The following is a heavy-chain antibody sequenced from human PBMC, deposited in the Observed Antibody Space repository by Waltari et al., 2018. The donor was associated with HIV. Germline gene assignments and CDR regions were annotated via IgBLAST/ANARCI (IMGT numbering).Heavy chain of an antibody. V-gene: IGHV1-18*01. CDR2: INSYDGNT. Sequence: QAQLVQSGAEVKNPGASVKVSCKASGSIFPHYHINCVRQAPGQGLEWMGWINSYDGNTNYAQMFQGRVTMTTDTSTNTVYMELRSLRSDDTAVYYCARDRGLGNKYYKVPYYFDYWGQGTLVTVSA. J-gene: IGHJ4*02. CDR1: GSIFPHYH. CDR3: ARDRGLGNKYYKVPYYFDY. D-gene: IGHD2-8*01.